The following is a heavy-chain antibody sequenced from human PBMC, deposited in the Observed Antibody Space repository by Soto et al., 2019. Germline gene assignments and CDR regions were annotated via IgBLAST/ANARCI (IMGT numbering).Heavy chain of an antibody. Sequence: PXGSLKISCKGCGYSFTSYWIGWVRQMPGKGLEWMGIIYPGDSDTRYSPSFQGQVTISADKSISTAYLQWSSLKASDTAMYYCARLRDYESTHYGMDVWGQGTTVTVSS. CDR3: ARLRDYESTHYGMDV. CDR2: IYPGDSDT. V-gene: IGHV5-51*01. D-gene: IGHD3-16*01. CDR1: GYSFTSYW. J-gene: IGHJ6*02.